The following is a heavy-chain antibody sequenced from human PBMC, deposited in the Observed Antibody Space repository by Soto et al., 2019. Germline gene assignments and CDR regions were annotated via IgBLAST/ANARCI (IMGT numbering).Heavy chain of an antibody. J-gene: IGHJ6*03. Sequence: GGSLRLSCAASGFTFSSYSMNWVRQAPGKGLEWVSSISSSSSYIYYADSVKGRFTISRDNAKNSLYLQMNSLRAEDTAVYYCARDRVLRSGIAAGTTTIGVGGAYYYYYYMDVWGKGTTVTVSS. V-gene: IGHV3-21*01. CDR2: ISSSSSYI. CDR3: ARDRVLRSGIAAGTTTIGVGGAYYYYYYMDV. CDR1: GFTFSSYS. D-gene: IGHD6-13*01.